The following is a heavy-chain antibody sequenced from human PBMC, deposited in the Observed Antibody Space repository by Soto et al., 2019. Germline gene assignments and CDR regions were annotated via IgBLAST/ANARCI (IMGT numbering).Heavy chain of an antibody. J-gene: IGHJ6*02. CDR1: GFTFSSYA. D-gene: IGHD6-13*01. Sequence: PGGSLRLSCAASGFTFSSYAMNWVRQAPGKGLEWVSGISGSGGSTYYADSVNGRFTISRDNSKNTLYLQMNSLRAEDSAVYYCANPGYSNTWYGSRGPDYYYGMDVWGQGTTVTVSS. V-gene: IGHV3-23*01. CDR2: ISGSGGST. CDR3: ANPGYSNTWYGSRGPDYYYGMDV.